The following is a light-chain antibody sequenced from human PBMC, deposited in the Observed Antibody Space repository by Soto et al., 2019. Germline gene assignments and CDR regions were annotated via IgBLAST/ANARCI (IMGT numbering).Light chain of an antibody. CDR2: AAS. Sequence: DIQMTQSPSSLSASVGDRVTITCLASQSISSYLNWYQQKPGKAPKLLIYAASSLQSGVPSRFSGSGSGTDFTLTISSLQPDDFATYFCQQYDDYPLTFGGGTKVDIK. CDR3: QQYDDYPLT. J-gene: IGKJ4*01. V-gene: IGKV1-39*01. CDR1: QSISSY.